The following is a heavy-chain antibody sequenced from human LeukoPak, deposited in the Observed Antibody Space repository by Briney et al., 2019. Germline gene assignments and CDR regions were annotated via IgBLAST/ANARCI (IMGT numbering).Heavy chain of an antibody. J-gene: IGHJ5*02. V-gene: IGHV3-9*01. CDR3: ARGSGNNLFDP. CDR2: ISWNSGSI. CDR1: GFTFDDYA. D-gene: IGHD3-10*01. Sequence: GGSLRLSCAASGFTFDDYAMHWVRQAPGKGLEWVSGISWNSGSIGYADSVKGRFTISRDNAKNSLYLQMNSLRAEDTAVYYCARGSGNNLFDPWGQGTLVTVSS.